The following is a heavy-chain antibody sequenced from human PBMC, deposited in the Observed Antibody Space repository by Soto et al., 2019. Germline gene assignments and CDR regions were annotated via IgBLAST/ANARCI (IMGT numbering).Heavy chain of an antibody. Sequence: ASVKVSCTASGYTFTSYGISWVRQAPGQGLEWMGWISAYNGNTNYAQKLQGRVTMTTDTSTSTAYMELRSLRSDDTAVYYCARDHRRYCSSTSCRNWFDPWGQGTLVTVSS. CDR1: GYTFTSYG. V-gene: IGHV1-18*01. CDR3: ARDHRRYCSSTSCRNWFDP. J-gene: IGHJ5*02. D-gene: IGHD2-2*01. CDR2: ISAYNGNT.